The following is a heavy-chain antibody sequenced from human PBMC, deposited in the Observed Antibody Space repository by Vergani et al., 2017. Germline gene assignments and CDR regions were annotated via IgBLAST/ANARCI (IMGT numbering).Heavy chain of an antibody. CDR1: GFGFKNFA. CDR2: ISKDGTHD. J-gene: IGHJ4*02. D-gene: IGHD3-22*01. Sequence: QVSLVESGGGVVQPGRSLTLTCSASGFGFKNFAMHWVRQAPGKGLEWVATISKDGTHDYYEPSMRGQFAVSRDNFKNTMYLQMDRLTTHDTAVYFCASDVSYIVVSISYYSHLLYYWGQGILVTVSS. V-gene: IGHV3-30*03. CDR3: ASDVSYIVVSISYYSHLLYY.